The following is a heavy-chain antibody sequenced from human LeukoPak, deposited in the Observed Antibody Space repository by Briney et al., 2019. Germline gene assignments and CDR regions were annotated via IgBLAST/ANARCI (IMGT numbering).Heavy chain of an antibody. J-gene: IGHJ5*02. Sequence: GGSLRLSCAASGFTFSSYAMRWVRQAPGKGLEWVAVISYDGSNKYYADSVKGRFTISRDNSKNTLYLQMNSLRAEDTAVYYCAREVEVAGLAAYTWFDPWGQGTLVTVSS. V-gene: IGHV3-30-3*01. CDR1: GFTFSSYA. D-gene: IGHD6-19*01. CDR3: AREVEVAGLAAYTWFDP. CDR2: ISYDGSNK.